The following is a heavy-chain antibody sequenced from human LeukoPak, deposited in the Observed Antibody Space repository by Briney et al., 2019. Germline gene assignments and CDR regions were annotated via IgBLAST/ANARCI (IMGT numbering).Heavy chain of an antibody. Sequence: GRSLRLSCAASGFTFSSYSMNWVRQAPGKGLEWVSSISSSSSYIYYADSVKGRFTISRDNAKNSLYLQMNSLRAEDTAVYYCARDRRAYCSSTSCYGMDVWGQGTTVTVSS. V-gene: IGHV3-21*01. CDR2: ISSSSSYI. J-gene: IGHJ6*02. CDR3: ARDRRAYCSSTSCYGMDV. D-gene: IGHD2-2*01. CDR1: GFTFSSYS.